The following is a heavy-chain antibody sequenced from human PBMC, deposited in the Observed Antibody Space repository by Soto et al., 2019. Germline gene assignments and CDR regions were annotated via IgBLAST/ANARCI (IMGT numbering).Heavy chain of an antibody. V-gene: IGHV3-11*06. CDR2: ISPKSTFR. Sequence: GGSLRLSCATSGFPFNDYYMTWIRQAPGKGLEWLSHISPKSTFRNYADSVKGRFTISRDNTESSLFLQMNSLGVDDTAVYSCVRGGGGGMFEHWGQGVLVTVSS. J-gene: IGHJ4*02. CDR1: GFPFNDYY. CDR3: VRGGGGGMFEH. D-gene: IGHD2-21*01.